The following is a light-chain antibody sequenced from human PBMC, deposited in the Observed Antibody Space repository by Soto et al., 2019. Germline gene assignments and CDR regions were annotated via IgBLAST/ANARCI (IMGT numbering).Light chain of an antibody. CDR1: QTISSW. CDR2: KAS. CDR3: QHHNSYSEA. Sequence: MQRTQSHSSMSESVGDRVTITCRASQTISSWLAWYQQKPGKAPKLLIYKASTLKSGVPSRFSGSGSGTEFTLTISSLQPDDFATYYCQHHNSYSEAFGQGGKV. V-gene: IGKV1-5*03. J-gene: IGKJ1*01.